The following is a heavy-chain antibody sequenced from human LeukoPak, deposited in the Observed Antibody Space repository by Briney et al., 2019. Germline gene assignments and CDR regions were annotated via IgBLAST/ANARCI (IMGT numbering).Heavy chain of an antibody. Sequence: PGGSLRLSCAASGFTFSDYSMNWVRQAPGKGLERISYISGRSSTIYYADSVKGRFTISRDNAKTSLYLQMNSLRDEDTAVYYCARDAVAGSHPLPVRTRYYYYYGMDVWGQGTTVTVSS. CDR1: GFTFSDYS. CDR3: ARDAVAGSHPLPVRTRYYYYYGMDV. CDR2: ISGRSSTI. D-gene: IGHD6-19*01. J-gene: IGHJ6*02. V-gene: IGHV3-48*02.